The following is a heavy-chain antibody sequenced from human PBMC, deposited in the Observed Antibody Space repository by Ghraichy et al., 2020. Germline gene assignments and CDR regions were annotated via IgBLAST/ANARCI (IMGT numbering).Heavy chain of an antibody. V-gene: IGHV1-69*06. D-gene: IGHD6-19*01. Sequence: PVKVSCKASGGTFSSYAISWVRQAPGQGLEWMGGIIPIFGTANYAQKFQGRVTITADKSTSTAYMELSSLRSEDTAVYYWARAGGGWYNWFDPWGQGTLVTVSS. CDR2: IIPIFGTA. CDR1: GGTFSSYA. J-gene: IGHJ5*02. CDR3: ARAGGGWYNWFDP.